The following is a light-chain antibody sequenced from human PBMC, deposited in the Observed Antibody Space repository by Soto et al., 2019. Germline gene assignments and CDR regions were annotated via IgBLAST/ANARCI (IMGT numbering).Light chain of an antibody. V-gene: IGKV1-9*01. CDR2: ASS. Sequence: DIQLTQSPSLMSASVGDRVTITCRASQDISSYLAWYQQTPGKAPQLLIYASSTLQSGVPSRFRGSGSGTEFTLTISSLQPEDFATYYCQQLNTLPVTFGQGTRVDI. CDR3: QQLNTLPVT. CDR1: QDISSY. J-gene: IGKJ5*01.